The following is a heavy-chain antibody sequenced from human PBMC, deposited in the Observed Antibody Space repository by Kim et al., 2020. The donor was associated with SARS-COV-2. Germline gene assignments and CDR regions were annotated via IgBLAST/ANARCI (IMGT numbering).Heavy chain of an antibody. CDR1: GGSISSYY. V-gene: IGHV4-59*08. CDR3: ARQVGVPGVVIIFDY. J-gene: IGHJ4*02. D-gene: IGHD3-3*01. Sequence: SETLSLTCTVSGGSISSYYWSWIRQPPGKGLEWIGYIYYSGNTNYNPSLKSRVTISVDTSKNQFSLKLSSVTAADTAVYYCARQVGVPGVVIIFDYWGQGTLVTVSS. CDR2: IYYSGNT.